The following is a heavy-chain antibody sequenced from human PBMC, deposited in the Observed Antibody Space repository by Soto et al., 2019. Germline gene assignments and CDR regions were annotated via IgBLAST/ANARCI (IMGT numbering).Heavy chain of an antibody. J-gene: IGHJ3*02. CDR3: ARNTGHNSLDI. CDR2: TYYRTQWNN. CDR1: GDSVSSINSA. V-gene: IGHV6-1*01. Sequence: SQTLSLTCAISGDSVSSINSAWNLIRQSPSRGLEWLGRTYYRTQWNNDYALSVKSRITINPDTSKNQFSLRLNSVTPEDTAVYYCARNTGHNSLDIWGQGTMVTVSS.